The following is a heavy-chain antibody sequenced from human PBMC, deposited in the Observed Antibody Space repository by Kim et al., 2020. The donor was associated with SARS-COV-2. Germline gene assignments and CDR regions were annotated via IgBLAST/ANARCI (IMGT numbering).Heavy chain of an antibody. CDR1: GFIFRNFG. CDR3: ARPSSSHFDS. CDR2: ISNDGATA. D-gene: IGHD3-10*01. J-gene: IGHJ4*02. Sequence: GGSLRLSCAASGFIFRNFGLHWVRQAPGKGLEWVAFISNDGATAIYADSVRGRFTISRDYSENTVYLQMDSLSAGDTAVYYCARPSSSHFDSWGQGTLVSVSS. V-gene: IGHV3-33*05.